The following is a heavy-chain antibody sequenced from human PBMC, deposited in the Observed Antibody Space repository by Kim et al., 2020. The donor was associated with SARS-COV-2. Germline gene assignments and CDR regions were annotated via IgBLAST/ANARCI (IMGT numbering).Heavy chain of an antibody. CDR1: GFTFSSYG. CDR2: ISYDGSNK. Sequence: GGSLRLSCAASGFTFSSYGMHWVRQAPGKGLEWVAVISYDGSNKYYADSVKGRFTISRDNSKNTLYLQMNSLRAEDTAVYYCAKDHGGPWGQGTLVTVPS. CDR3: AKDHGGP. V-gene: IGHV3-30*18. D-gene: IGHD3-16*01. J-gene: IGHJ5*02.